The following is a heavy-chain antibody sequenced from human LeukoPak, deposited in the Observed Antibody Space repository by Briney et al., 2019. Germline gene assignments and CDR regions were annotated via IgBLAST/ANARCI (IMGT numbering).Heavy chain of an antibody. V-gene: IGHV4-39*02. CDR2: IYYPGST. CDR3: TRDRRISWIYY. CDR1: GDSITRINYH. D-gene: IGHD6-13*01. J-gene: IGHJ4*02. Sequence: PSETLSLTCTVSGDSITRINYHWGWIRQPPGKGLEWIGTIYYPGSTYYNPSLKSRVTISVDTSKNQFSLRLSSVTVADTAIYYCTRDRRISWIYYWGQGSQVTVSS.